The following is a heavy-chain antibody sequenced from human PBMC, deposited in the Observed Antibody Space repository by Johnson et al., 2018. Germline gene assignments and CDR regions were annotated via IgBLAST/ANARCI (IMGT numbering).Heavy chain of an antibody. V-gene: IGHV3-30*14. J-gene: IGHJ3*02. CDR1: GSIFSGYV. D-gene: IGHD3-22*01. Sequence: VQLVQSGGGVVQPGRSLRLSCVASGSIFSGYVMHWVRQAPGKGLEWVALKSHDGISKQYGDSVKGRFTISRENAKNSLYLQMNSLRVADTAVYYCARGYYYDSSGYYSRGAFDIWGQGTVVTVSS. CDR2: KSHDGISK. CDR3: ARGYYYDSSGYYSRGAFDI.